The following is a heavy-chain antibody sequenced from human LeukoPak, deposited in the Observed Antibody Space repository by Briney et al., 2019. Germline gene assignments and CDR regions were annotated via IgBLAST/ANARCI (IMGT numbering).Heavy chain of an antibody. D-gene: IGHD3-3*01. V-gene: IGHV4-34*01. CDR2: INHSGST. Sequence: SETLSLTCAVYGGSFSGYYWSWIRQPPGKGLEWIGEINHSGSTNYNPSLKSRVTISVDTSKNQFSLKLSSVTAADTAVYYCARGSWSGYYRGRTFCFDYWDQGTLVTVSS. CDR1: GGSFSGYY. J-gene: IGHJ4*02. CDR3: ARGSWSGYYRGRTFCFDY.